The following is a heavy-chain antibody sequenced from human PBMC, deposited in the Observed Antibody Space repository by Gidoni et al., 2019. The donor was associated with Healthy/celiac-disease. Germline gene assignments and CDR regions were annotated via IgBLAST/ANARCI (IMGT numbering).Heavy chain of an antibody. CDR3: ARDGTNYGSGGRLDY. J-gene: IGHJ4*02. CDR1: GGSISSGGYY. V-gene: IGHV4-31*03. CDR2: IYYSGST. D-gene: IGHD3-10*01. Sequence: QVQLQESGPGLVKPSQTLSLPCTVSGGSISSGGYYWSWIRQHPGKGLEWIGYIYYSGSTYYNPSLKSRVTISVDTSKNQFSLKLSSVTAADTAVYYCARDGTNYGSGGRLDYWGQGTLVTVSS.